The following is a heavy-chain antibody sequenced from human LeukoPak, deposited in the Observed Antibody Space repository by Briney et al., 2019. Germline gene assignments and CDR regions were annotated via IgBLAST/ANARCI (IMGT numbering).Heavy chain of an antibody. CDR3: ATTLREDSSGWSFDY. D-gene: IGHD6-19*01. V-gene: IGHV1-24*01. CDR1: GYTLTELS. Sequence: ASVKVSCKVSGYTLTELSMHWVRQAPGKGLEWMGGFDPEDGETIYAQKFQGRVTMTEDTSTDTAYMELSSLRSEDTAVYYCATTLREDSSGWSFDYWGQGTLVTVSS. CDR2: FDPEDGET. J-gene: IGHJ4*02.